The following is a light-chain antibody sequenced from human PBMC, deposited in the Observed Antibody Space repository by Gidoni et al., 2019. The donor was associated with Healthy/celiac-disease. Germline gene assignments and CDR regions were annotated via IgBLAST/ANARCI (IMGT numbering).Light chain of an antibody. V-gene: IGLV3-25*02. J-gene: IGLJ2*01. CDR1: ALPKQY. CDR2: KDS. CDR3: QSADSSGTYRV. Sequence: SYALTQPPSVSVSPGQTARITCSGDALPKQYAYWYQPKPGQAPVLVIYKDSERPSGIPERFSGSSSGTTVTLTSSGVQAEDEADYYCQSADSSGTYRVFGGGTKLTVL.